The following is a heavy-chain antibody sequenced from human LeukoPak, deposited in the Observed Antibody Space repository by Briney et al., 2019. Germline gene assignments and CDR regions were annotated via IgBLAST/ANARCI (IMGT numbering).Heavy chain of an antibody. V-gene: IGHV4-59*01. J-gene: IGHJ6*03. CDR2: IYYTGST. D-gene: IGHD3-10*01. Sequence: SEALSLTCTVSGGSINGYYWSWIRQSPGKGLESLGYIYYTGSTNYNPSLKSRVTMSVDTSKNQFSLKVSSVTAADTAVYYCARVFDSGSQAYFYYMDVWGKGTTVTISS. CDR3: ARVFDSGSQAYFYYMDV. CDR1: GGSINGYY.